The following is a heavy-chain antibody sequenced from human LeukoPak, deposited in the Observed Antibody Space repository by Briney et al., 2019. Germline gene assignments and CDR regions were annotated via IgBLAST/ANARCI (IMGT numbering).Heavy chain of an antibody. J-gene: IGHJ4*02. D-gene: IGHD1-26*01. V-gene: IGHV3-7*01. CDR2: MHEEGTQI. Sequence: GGSLRLSCVVSGFTFSQSTVSGVRQARGEGPEWVAKMHEEGTQIHYVDSVKGRLTISRDKAKNSLFLQMNSLRVEATAVYDCATGGAPGGRFENWGQGMLVTVSS. CDR3: ATGGAPGGRFEN. CDR1: GFTFSQST.